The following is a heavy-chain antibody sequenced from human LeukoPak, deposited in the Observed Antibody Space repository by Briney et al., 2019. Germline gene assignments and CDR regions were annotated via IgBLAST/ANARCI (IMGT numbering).Heavy chain of an antibody. CDR3: AVGPEDYGDNAVEFDY. V-gene: IGHV1-3*01. Sequence: GASVKVSCKASGYTFTSYAMHWVRQAPGQRLEWMGWINAGNGNTKYSQKFQGRVTITRDTSASTAYMELSSLRSEDTAVYYCAVGPEDYGDNAVEFDYWGQGTLVTVSS. CDR1: GYTFTSYA. J-gene: IGHJ4*02. CDR2: INAGNGNT. D-gene: IGHD4-17*01.